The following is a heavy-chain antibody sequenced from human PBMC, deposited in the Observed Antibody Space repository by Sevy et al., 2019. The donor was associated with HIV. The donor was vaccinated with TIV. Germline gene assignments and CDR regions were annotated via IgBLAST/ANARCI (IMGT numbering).Heavy chain of an antibody. Sequence: ASVKVSCKASGGTFSSYAISWVRQAPGQGLEWMGGIIPIFGTANYAQKFQGRVTITADESTSTAYMELGSLRSEDTAVYYCARGPHTRYCISTSCYAGAGAFDIWGQGTMVTVSS. V-gene: IGHV1-69*13. CDR3: ARGPHTRYCISTSCYAGAGAFDI. D-gene: IGHD2-2*01. CDR2: IIPIFGTA. J-gene: IGHJ3*02. CDR1: GGTFSSYA.